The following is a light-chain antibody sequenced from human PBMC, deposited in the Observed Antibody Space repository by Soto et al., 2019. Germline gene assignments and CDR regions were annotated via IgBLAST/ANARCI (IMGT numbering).Light chain of an antibody. Sequence: DIPMTQCPSSLSASVGDSVTITHKPGLPISNYLAWYQQKPGKIPNHLIYAASTLQAGVPSRFSGSGSGTDFTLTISSLQPEDVAAYYRQKYNSAPLTFGGGTKVDIK. CDR3: QKYNSAPLT. V-gene: IGKV1-27*01. J-gene: IGKJ4*01. CDR2: AAS. CDR1: LPISNY.